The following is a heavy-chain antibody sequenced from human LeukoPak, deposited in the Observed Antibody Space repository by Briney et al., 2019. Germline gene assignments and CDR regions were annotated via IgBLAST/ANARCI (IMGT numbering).Heavy chain of an antibody. CDR2: IKQDGSEK. CDR3: ARSAGYCSSTSCYFYYFDY. CDR1: GFTFSSYW. Sequence: PGGSLRLSCAASGFTFSSYWMNWVRQAPGKGREWVANIKQDGSEKSYLDSVKGRFTISRDNAKNSLYLQMNSLRAEDTAVYYCARSAGYCSSTSCYFYYFDYWGQGTLVTVSS. J-gene: IGHJ4*02. D-gene: IGHD2-2*01. V-gene: IGHV3-7*01.